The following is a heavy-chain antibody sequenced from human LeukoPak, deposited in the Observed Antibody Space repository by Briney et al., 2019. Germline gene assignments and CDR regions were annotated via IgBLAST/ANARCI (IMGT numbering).Heavy chain of an antibody. CDR3: VRGHYFGMDV. J-gene: IGHJ6*02. V-gene: IGHV3-33*01. Sequence: PGGSLRLSCAASGFPFRDNVMHWVRQAPGKGLDWVAAIWGDASKIYYADSVKGRFTISRDNSKNTLSLQMDSLRVADTALYYCVRGHYFGMDVWGQGTLVTVSS. CDR1: GFPFRDNV. CDR2: IWGDASKI.